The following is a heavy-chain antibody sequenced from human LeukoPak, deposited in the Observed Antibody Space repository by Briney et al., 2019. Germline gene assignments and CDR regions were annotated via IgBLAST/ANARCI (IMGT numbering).Heavy chain of an antibody. CDR3: ARVESGRYYGSGSWLDY. CDR1: GYTFTSYY. Sequence: ASVKVSCKASGYTFTSYYMHWVRQAPGQGLEWMGIINPSGGSTSYAQKFQGRVTMTRDMSTGTVYMELSSLRSEDTAVYYCARVESGRYYGSGSWLDYWGQGTLVTVSS. D-gene: IGHD3-10*01. V-gene: IGHV1-46*01. CDR2: INPSGGST. J-gene: IGHJ4*02.